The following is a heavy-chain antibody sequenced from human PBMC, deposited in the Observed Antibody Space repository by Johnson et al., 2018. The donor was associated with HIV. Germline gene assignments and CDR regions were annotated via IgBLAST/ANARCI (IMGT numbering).Heavy chain of an antibody. CDR2: ISYETTNK. J-gene: IGHJ3*02. CDR1: GFTFSSYG. CDR3: ARELRGPDAFDI. Sequence: QVQLVESGGGVVQPGRSLRLSCAASGFTFSSYGMHWVRQAPGKGLEWVAVISYETTNKHYADYVKGRFTISRYNSKSTLILQMNGLKDEDTAIYYCARELRGPDAFDIWGQGTMVTVSS. V-gene: IGHV3-30*03.